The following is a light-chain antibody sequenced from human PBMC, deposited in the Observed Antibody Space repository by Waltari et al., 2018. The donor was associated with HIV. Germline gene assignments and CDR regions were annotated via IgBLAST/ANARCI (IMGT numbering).Light chain of an antibody. V-gene: IGLV1-40*01. Sequence: QSVLTPPPSVSGAPGQRVPIPCTGSSSHLGAGYTVSWYRQLPGTAPKLLIYSNTNRPSGVPDRFSGSKSGTSASLAITGLQADDEADYYCQSYDSSLSGYVFGTGTKVTVL. J-gene: IGLJ1*01. CDR3: QSYDSSLSGYV. CDR2: SNT. CDR1: SSHLGAGYT.